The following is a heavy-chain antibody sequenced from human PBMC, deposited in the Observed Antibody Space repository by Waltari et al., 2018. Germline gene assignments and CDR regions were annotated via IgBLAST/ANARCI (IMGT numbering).Heavy chain of an antibody. D-gene: IGHD2-2*01. V-gene: IGHV4-61*02. J-gene: IGHJ6*02. CDR1: GGSISSGSYY. CDR3: ARGHIRVRGYQGLGRYYYGLDV. CDR2: IYTSGST. Sequence: QVQLQESGPGLVKPSQTLSLTCTVSGGSISSGSYYWSWIRQPAGKGLEWIGRIYTSGSTNYNPSLKSRVTISVDTSKNQFSLKLTSVTAADTAVYYCARGHIRVRGYQGLGRYYYGLDVWGQGTTVTVSS.